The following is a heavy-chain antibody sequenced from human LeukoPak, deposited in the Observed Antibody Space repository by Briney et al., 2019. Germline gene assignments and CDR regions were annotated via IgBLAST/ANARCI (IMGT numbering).Heavy chain of an antibody. D-gene: IGHD2-21*02. CDR3: ARGLIPFPRHYYYLDV. Sequence: SETLSLTCSVSGGSISTYYWSWIRQPPGKGLEWIGYNYYSGSGIYSPSLTSRVTISLDTSKNQFSLKLSSVTAADTAVYYCARGLIPFPRHYYYLDVWGKGTTVIVSS. V-gene: IGHV4-59*01. J-gene: IGHJ6*03. CDR1: GGSISTYY. CDR2: NYYSGSG.